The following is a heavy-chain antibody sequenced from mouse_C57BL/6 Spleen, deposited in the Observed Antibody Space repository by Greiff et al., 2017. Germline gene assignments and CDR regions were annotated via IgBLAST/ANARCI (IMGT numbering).Heavy chain of an antibody. Sequence: QVQLQQPGAELVRPGTSVKLSCKASGYTFTSYWMHWVKQRPGQGLEWIGVIDPSASYTNYNQKFKGKATLTVDTSSSTAYMQLSSLTSEDSAVYYFSTTVVAKGYWGQGTTRTVSS. CDR1: GYTFTSYW. CDR2: IDPSASYT. CDR3: STTVVAKGY. V-gene: IGHV1-59*01. J-gene: IGHJ2*01. D-gene: IGHD1-1*01.